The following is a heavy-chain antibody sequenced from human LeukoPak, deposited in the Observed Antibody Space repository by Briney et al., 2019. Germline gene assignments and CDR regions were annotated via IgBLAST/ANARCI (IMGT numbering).Heavy chain of an antibody. CDR1: GFSFSGYW. CDR3: VRDFVYSTG. D-gene: IGHD2-8*02. J-gene: IGHJ4*02. V-gene: IGHV3-7*03. Sequence: GGSLRLSCAASGFSFSGYWMSWVRQAPGKGLEWVANIKKDDGSEKYYADSVKGRFTISRDDAKNLLYLQMNSLRVEDTAVYYCVRDFVYSTGWGQGTLVTVSS. CDR2: IKKDDGSEK.